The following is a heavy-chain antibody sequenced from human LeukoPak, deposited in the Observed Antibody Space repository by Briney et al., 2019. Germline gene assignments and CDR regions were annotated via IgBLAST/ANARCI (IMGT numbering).Heavy chain of an antibody. CDR2: INHSGST. J-gene: IGHJ5*02. CDR3: ARGYSRAVAGSSWLDP. CDR1: GGSFSGYY. V-gene: IGHV4-34*01. Sequence: PSETPSLTCAVYGGSFSGYYWSWIRQPPGKGLEWIGEINHSGSTNYNPSLKSRVTISVDTSKNQFSLKLSSVTAADTAVYYCARGYSRAVAGSSWLDPWGQGTLVTVSS. D-gene: IGHD6-19*01.